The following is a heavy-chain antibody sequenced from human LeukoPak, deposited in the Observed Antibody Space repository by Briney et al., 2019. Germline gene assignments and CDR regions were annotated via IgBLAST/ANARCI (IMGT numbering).Heavy chain of an antibody. J-gene: IGHJ4*02. D-gene: IGHD3-9*01. Sequence: PGGSLRLSCAGSGFTFSDYSMNWVRQAPGKGLEWVSAISGSGGSTYYADSVKGRFTISRDNPKNTLYLQMNSLRAEDTAVYYCAKVTGGILTDWGQGTLVTVSS. CDR1: GFTFSDYS. CDR3: AKVTGGILTD. V-gene: IGHV3-23*01. CDR2: ISGSGGST.